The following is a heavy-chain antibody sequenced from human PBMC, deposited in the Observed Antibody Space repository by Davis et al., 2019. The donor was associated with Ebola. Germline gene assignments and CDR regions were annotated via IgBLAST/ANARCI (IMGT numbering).Heavy chain of an antibody. Sequence: GGSLRLSCAASGFTFSSYSMNWVRQAPGKGLEWVSSISSSSSYIYYADSVKGRFTISRDNSKNTLYLQMNSLRAEDTAVYYCVRQRRYCSGGSCYSWFDPWGQGTLVTVSS. V-gene: IGHV3-21*01. D-gene: IGHD2-15*01. CDR2: ISSSSSYI. CDR3: VRQRRYCSGGSCYSWFDP. J-gene: IGHJ5*02. CDR1: GFTFSSYS.